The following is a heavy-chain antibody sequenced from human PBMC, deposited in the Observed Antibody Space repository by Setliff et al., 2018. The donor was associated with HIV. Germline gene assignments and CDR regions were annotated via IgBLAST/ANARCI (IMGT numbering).Heavy chain of an antibody. CDR3: ATHRVGQRPWLSDF. V-gene: IGHV3-30-3*01. Sequence: GGSLRLSCAASGFTFSSYAMHWVRQAPGKGLEWVAVISYDGSNKYYADSVKGRFTISRDNSKNTLYLQMNSLRAEDTAVYYCATHRVGQRPWLSDFWGQGTLVTVSS. D-gene: IGHD5-12*01. CDR1: GFTFSSYA. CDR2: ISYDGSNK. J-gene: IGHJ4*02.